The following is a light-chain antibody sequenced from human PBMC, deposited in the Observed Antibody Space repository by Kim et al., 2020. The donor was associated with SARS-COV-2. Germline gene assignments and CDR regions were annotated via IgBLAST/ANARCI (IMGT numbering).Light chain of an antibody. V-gene: IGLV3-1*01. CDR3: QAWDSSTYV. CDR2: QAS. J-gene: IGLJ1*01. Sequence: VSPGRTASITCSGDKWGDKYACWYQQKPGQSPVLVIYQASKRPSGIPERFSGSNSGNTATLTISGTQAMDEADYYCQAWDSSTYVFGTGTKVTVL. CDR1: KWGDKY.